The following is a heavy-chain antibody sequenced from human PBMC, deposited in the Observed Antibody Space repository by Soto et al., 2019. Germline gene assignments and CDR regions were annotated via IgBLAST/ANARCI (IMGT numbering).Heavy chain of an antibody. CDR2: VKDGGHA. CDR3: ARGQEGVGATH. CDR1: GGSLSGYY. D-gene: IGHD5-12*01. V-gene: IGHV4-34*01. Sequence: QVQLQQWGAGLLKPSETLSLNCAVTGGSLSGYYWSWIRQPPGKGLEWIGEVKDGGHANYSPSLRGRVTISSDTCNNQFRLRLHSVTAADTGVYYWARGQEGVGATHWAPGGLVTVSS. J-gene: IGHJ4*02.